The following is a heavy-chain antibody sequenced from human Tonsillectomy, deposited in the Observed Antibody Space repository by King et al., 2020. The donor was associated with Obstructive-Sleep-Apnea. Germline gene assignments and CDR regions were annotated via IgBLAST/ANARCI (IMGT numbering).Heavy chain of an antibody. Sequence: VQLVESGGGLVQPGGSLRLSCSASGFTFSSYAMSWVRQAPGKGLEWVSAISGSGGSTYYAASVKGRFTISRDNSKNTLYLQMNSLRAEDTAVYYCAKATGVATRGYDYWGQGALVTVSS. CDR1: GFTFSSYA. CDR3: AKATGVATRGYDY. CDR2: ISGSGGST. V-gene: IGHV3-23*04. D-gene: IGHD5-12*01. J-gene: IGHJ4*02.